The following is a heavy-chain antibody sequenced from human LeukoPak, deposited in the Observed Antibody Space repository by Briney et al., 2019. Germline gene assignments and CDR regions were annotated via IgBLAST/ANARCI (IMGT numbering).Heavy chain of an antibody. D-gene: IGHD6-25*01. Sequence: GGSLRLSCAASGFTFSSYAMHWVRQAPGKGLEWVAVISYDGSNKYYADSVKGRFTISRDNSKNTLYPQMNSLRAEDTAVYYCARDSLTAAVGYFDYWGQGTLVTVSS. CDR3: ARDSLTAAVGYFDY. CDR1: GFTFSSYA. CDR2: ISYDGSNK. J-gene: IGHJ4*02. V-gene: IGHV3-30-3*01.